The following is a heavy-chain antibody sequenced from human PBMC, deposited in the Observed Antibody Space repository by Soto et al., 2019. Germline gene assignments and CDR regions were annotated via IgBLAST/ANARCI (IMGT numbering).Heavy chain of an antibody. CDR3: TRRAETNGWNGFGADKYYFDF. CDR2: MNPNTGNS. CDR1: GYTFTSYD. D-gene: IGHD1-1*01. Sequence: QVQLVQSGAEVRKPGASVKVSCEASGYTFTSYDIYWVRQATGQGLEWMGWMNPNTGNSGYAQKFQGRVTMTSDTAKSTANMEVSSLRSEVTAVYYCTRRAETNGWNGFGADKYYFDFWGQGTLVTVSS. V-gene: IGHV1-8*01. J-gene: IGHJ4*02.